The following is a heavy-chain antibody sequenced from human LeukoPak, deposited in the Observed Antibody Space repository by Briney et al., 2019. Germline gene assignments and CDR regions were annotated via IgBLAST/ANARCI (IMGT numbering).Heavy chain of an antibody. J-gene: IGHJ5*02. CDR2: ISSSSSYI. CDR1: GFTFSSYS. CDR3: ARDAPPSWGQLWLNWFDP. D-gene: IGHD5-18*01. Sequence: GGSLRLSCGASGFTFSSYSMNWVRQAPGKGLEWVSSISSSSSYIYYADSVKGRFTISRDNAKNSLYLQMNSLRAEDTAVYYCARDAPPSWGQLWLNWFDPWGQGTLVTVSS. V-gene: IGHV3-21*01.